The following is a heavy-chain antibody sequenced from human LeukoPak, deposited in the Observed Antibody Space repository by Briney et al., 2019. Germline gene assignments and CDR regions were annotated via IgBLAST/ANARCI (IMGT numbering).Heavy chain of an antibody. CDR3: ARDRRITMVRGVSSAPDY. Sequence: PGGSLRLSCAASGFTFSSYWMHWVRQAPGKGLVWVSRLNSDGSSTSYADSVKGRFTISRDNAKNTLYLQMNSLRAEDTAVYYCARDRRITMVRGVSSAPDYWGQGTLVTVSS. CDR1: GFTFSSYW. J-gene: IGHJ4*02. V-gene: IGHV3-74*01. CDR2: LNSDGSST. D-gene: IGHD3-10*01.